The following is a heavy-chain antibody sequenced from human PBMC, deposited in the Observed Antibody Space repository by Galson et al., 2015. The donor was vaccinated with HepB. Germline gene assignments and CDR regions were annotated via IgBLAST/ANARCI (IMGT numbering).Heavy chain of an antibody. D-gene: IGHD3-22*01. J-gene: IGHJ4*02. CDR1: GYTFTSYY. Sequence: SVKVSCKASGYTFTSYYMHWVRQAPGQGLEWMGIINPSGGSTSYAQKFQGRVTMTRDTSTSTVYMELSSLRSEDTAVYYCARASHHYYDSSGYYYVPGDYWGQGTLVTVSS. CDR2: INPSGGST. CDR3: ARASHHYYDSSGYYYVPGDY. V-gene: IGHV1-46*03.